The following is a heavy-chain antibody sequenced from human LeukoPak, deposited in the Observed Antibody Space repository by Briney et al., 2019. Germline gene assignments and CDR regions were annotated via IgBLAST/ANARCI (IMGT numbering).Heavy chain of an antibody. V-gene: IGHV4-39*01. CDR1: GGSISSSSYY. J-gene: IGHJ4*02. Sequence: PSETLSLTCTVSGGSISSSSYYRGWIRQPPGKGLEWIGSIYYSGSTYYNPSLKSRVTISVDTSKNQFSLKLSSVTAADTAVYYCGRWDTSGYWLFDYWGQGTLVTVSS. D-gene: IGHD3-9*01. CDR3: GRWDTSGYWLFDY. CDR2: IYYSGST.